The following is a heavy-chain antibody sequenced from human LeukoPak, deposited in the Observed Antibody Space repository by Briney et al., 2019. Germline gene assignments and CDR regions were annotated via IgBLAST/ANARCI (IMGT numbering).Heavy chain of an antibody. Sequence: SETLSLTCTVSGDSINAYYWGWIRQPPGKGLEWIGYIYFSGTTKYNPSLESRVTISVDTSKNQFSLKLSSVTAADTAVYYCARGPGEYDSSPGYYFDYWGQGTLVTVSS. D-gene: IGHD3-22*01. J-gene: IGHJ4*02. CDR2: IYFSGTT. CDR3: ARGPGEYDSSPGYYFDY. V-gene: IGHV4-59*08. CDR1: GDSINAYY.